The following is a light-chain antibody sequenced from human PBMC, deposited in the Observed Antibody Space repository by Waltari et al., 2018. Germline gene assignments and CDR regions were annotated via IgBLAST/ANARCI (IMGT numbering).Light chain of an antibody. Sequence: EIVLTQSPATLSLSPGERATLSRRASQSVSSYLAWYQQKPGQAPRLLIYDASNRATGIPARFSGSGFGTDFTLTISSLEPEDFAVYYCQQRSNWPPWTFGQGTKVEIK. V-gene: IGKV3-11*01. CDR1: QSVSSY. CDR3: QQRSNWPPWT. J-gene: IGKJ1*01. CDR2: DAS.